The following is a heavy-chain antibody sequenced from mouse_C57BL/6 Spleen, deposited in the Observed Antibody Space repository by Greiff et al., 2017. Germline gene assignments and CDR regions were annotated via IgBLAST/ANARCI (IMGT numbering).Heavy chain of an antibody. D-gene: IGHD6-1*01. CDR1: GYSITSGYD. Sequence: DVMLVESGPGMVKPSQSLSLTCTVTGYSITSGYDWHWIRHFPGNKLEWMGYISYSGSTTYNPSLKSRISITHDTSKNHFFLKLNSVTTEDTATYYCARALWDYYAMDYWGQGTSVTVSS. J-gene: IGHJ4*01. CDR3: ARALWDYYAMDY. CDR2: ISYSGST. V-gene: IGHV3-1*01.